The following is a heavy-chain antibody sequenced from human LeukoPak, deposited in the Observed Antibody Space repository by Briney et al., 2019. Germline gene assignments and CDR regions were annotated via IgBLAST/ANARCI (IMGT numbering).Heavy chain of an antibody. CDR3: ARVRYYDRSDSPYYYMDL. Sequence: SETLSLTCSVSGASLSTYYWSWIRQPPGKGLEWIAYMYYSGGTNYNPSLKSRVTISVDTSRKQFSLRLISLTAADTAVYYCARVRYYDRSDSPYYYMDLWGKGTTVTVSS. CDR1: GASLSTYY. J-gene: IGHJ6*03. CDR2: MYYSGGT. V-gene: IGHV4-59*01. D-gene: IGHD3-22*01.